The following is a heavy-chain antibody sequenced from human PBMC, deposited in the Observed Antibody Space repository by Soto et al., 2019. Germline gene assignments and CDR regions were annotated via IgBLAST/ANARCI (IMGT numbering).Heavy chain of an antibody. Sequence: QVQLVQSGAEVKKPGSSVKVSCKASGGTFSSYTISWVRQAPGQGLEWMGRIIPILGIANYAQKFQGRVTITAEKSTITAYMELSRLRSEATAVYYWARVPIGDYTGYFTLWARATLVPVSP. CDR1: GGTFSSYT. J-gene: IGHJ2*01. CDR3: ARVPIGDYTGYFTL. V-gene: IGHV1-69*02. D-gene: IGHD4-17*01. CDR2: IIPILGIA.